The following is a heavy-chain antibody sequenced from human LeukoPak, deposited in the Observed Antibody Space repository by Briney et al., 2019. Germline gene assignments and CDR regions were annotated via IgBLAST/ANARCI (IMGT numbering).Heavy chain of an antibody. CDR2: ICDSGYNT. V-gene: IGHV3-23*01. CDR1: GYTFSIYA. CDR3: AKGSGNGYGWGPFDY. J-gene: IGHJ4*02. Sequence: PGGSLRLSCAASGYTFSIYAMSWVRQAPKKGLEWVSLICDSGYNTLYADSVKGHFTISRDNSKNTLYLQMNSLRAEDTAIYFCAKGSGNGYGWGPFDYWGQGTLVTVSS. D-gene: IGHD3-10*01.